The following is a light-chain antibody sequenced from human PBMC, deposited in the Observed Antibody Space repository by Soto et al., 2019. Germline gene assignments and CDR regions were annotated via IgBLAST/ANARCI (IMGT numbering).Light chain of an antibody. CDR3: QQYSRCSA. CDR2: KAS. Sequence: DIQMTQSPSTLSASVGDRVTITCRASQTISSWLAWYQQKPGMAPKLLIYKASTLQSGVPSRFSGSVSGTEFTLTISSLQPDDFASYYCQQYSRCSAFGQGTKVDIK. V-gene: IGKV1-5*03. CDR1: QTISSW. J-gene: IGKJ1*01.